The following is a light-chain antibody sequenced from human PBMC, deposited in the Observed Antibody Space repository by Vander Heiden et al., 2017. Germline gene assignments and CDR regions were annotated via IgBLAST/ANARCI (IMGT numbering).Light chain of an antibody. CDR1: TGAVTSGNY. CDR3: LLHYSGTWV. V-gene: IGLV7-43*01. Sequence: QTVVTQEPSLTVSPGGTVTLTCASSTGAVTSGNYPNWFQQKPGQAPRTLIYTTSNKPPWTPARFSGSLLGGKAALTLSGVQPEDEADYYCLLHYSGTWVFGGGTKLTVL. CDR2: TTS. J-gene: IGLJ3*02.